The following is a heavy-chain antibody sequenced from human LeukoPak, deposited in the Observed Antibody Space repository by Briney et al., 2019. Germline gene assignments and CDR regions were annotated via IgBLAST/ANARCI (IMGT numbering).Heavy chain of an antibody. Sequence: GGSQRLSCAASGFTFEGYGMSWVRQGPGKGLEWVSGINWNGGSTGYADSVKGRFTISRDNAKNSLYLQVNSLRAEDTALYYCARDGSISGWAHAFDYWGQGTLVTVSS. V-gene: IGHV3-20*04. CDR1: GFTFEGYG. D-gene: IGHD6-19*01. CDR3: ARDGSISGWAHAFDY. J-gene: IGHJ4*02. CDR2: INWNGGST.